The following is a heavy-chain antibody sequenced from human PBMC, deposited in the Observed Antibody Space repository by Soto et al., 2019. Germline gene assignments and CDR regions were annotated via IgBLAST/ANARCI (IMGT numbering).Heavy chain of an antibody. D-gene: IGHD1-1*01. CDR3: ARIRMGSTRGIYYSDGLDV. Sequence: QVQLVESGGGVVQPGRSLRLSCAASGFTVNTYAFHWVRQAPGKGLVWVSVISNDATNKYDADSVKGRFTISRQNSKNTLDLQMNTLRAGVTAEYYCARIRMGSTRGIYYSDGLDVWGQGATGSVSS. J-gene: IGHJ6*02. CDR1: GFTVNTYA. V-gene: IGHV3-30-3*01. CDR2: ISNDATNK.